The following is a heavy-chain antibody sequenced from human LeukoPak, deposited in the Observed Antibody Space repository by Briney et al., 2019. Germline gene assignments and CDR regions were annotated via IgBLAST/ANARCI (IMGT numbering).Heavy chain of an antibody. V-gene: IGHV3-53*01. CDR1: GFTVSLYY. J-gene: IGHJ3*02. D-gene: IGHD2-8*02. CDR3: ARGWVVATGGFDM. Sequence: GGSLRLSCAASGFTVSLYYMTWVRQAPGKGLEWVSVIYSGGPTYYADSVKGRFTISRDNSKNTVYLQMNSLRGEDTAVYFCARGWVVATGGFDMWGQGTMVTVSS. CDR2: IYSGGPT.